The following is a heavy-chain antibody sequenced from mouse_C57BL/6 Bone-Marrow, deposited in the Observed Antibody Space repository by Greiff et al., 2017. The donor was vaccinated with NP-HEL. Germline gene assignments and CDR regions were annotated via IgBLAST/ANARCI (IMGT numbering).Heavy chain of an antibody. CDR2: INPSSGYT. CDR3: ARSAFTTVVAEGFAY. Sequence: VKLVESGAELAKPGASVKLSCKASGYTFTSYWMHWVKQRPGQGLEWIGYINPSSGYTKYNQKFKDKATLTADKSSSTAYMQLSSLTYEDSAVYYCARSAFTTVVAEGFAYWGQGTLVTVSA. CDR1: GYTFTSYW. V-gene: IGHV1-7*01. J-gene: IGHJ3*01. D-gene: IGHD1-1*01.